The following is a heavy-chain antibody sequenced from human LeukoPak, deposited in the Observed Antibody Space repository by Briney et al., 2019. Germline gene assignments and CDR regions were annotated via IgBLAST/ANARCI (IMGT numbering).Heavy chain of an antibody. Sequence: ASVKVSCKTSGYTFTGYYMHWVRQAPGQGLEWMGRINPNSGGTNYAQKFQGRVTMTRDTSISTAYMELSRLRSDDTAVYYCASPWEIDGYNSAFDIWGQGTMVTVSS. D-gene: IGHD5-24*01. CDR3: ASPWEIDGYNSAFDI. J-gene: IGHJ3*02. CDR2: INPNSGGT. CDR1: GYTFTGYY. V-gene: IGHV1-2*06.